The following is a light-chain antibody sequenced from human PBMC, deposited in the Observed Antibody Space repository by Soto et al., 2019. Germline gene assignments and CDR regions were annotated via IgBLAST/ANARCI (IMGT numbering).Light chain of an antibody. CDR3: SSYAGSNNYV. Sequence: PDLTNPPYANGSPVQSRTISYNRTISDVGGYQYVSWYQQYPGKAPKLMIYAVNKRPSGVPDRFSGSRSGNTASLTVSGLHAEDEADYYCSSYAGSNNYVFGTGTKFTVL. J-gene: IGLJ1*01. CDR1: ISDVGGYQY. CDR2: AVN. V-gene: IGLV2-8*01.